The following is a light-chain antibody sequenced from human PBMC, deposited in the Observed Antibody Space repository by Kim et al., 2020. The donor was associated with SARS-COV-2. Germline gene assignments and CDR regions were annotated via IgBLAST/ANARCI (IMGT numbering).Light chain of an antibody. V-gene: IGLV1-47*01. CDR3: AAWDDSLSGRVV. CDR1: SSNIVSNY. Sequence: QSVLTQPPSASGTPGQRVTISCSGSSSNIVSNYVYWYQQLPGTAPKLLIYRNNQRPSGVPDRFSGSKSGTSASLAISGLRSEDEADYYCAAWDDSLSGRVVFGGGTQLTVL. J-gene: IGLJ2*01. CDR2: RNN.